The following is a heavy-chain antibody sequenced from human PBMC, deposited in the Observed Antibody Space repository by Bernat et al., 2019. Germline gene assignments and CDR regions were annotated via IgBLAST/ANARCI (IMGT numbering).Heavy chain of an antibody. D-gene: IGHD2-21*02. Sequence: QVQLQESGPGLVKPSQTLSLTCTVSGGSISSGGYYWSWIRQPPGKGLEWIGYIYYSGSTYYNPSLKSRVTISVDTSKNQFSLKLSSVTAADTAVYYCARADQDIVVVTAIPGVAFDIWGQGTMVTVSS. CDR2: IYYSGST. CDR1: GGSISSGGYY. V-gene: IGHV4-31*03. CDR3: ARADQDIVVVTAIPGVAFDI. J-gene: IGHJ3*02.